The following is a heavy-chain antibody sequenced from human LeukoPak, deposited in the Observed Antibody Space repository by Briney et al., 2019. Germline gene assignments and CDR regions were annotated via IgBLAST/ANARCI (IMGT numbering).Heavy chain of an antibody. CDR3: ARRLKTAVAEYYFDY. J-gene: IGHJ4*02. D-gene: IGHD6-19*01. CDR1: GGSISSYNSY. CDR2: LYYSGSP. Sequence: SETLSLTCTVSGGSISSYNSYWGWIRQPPGKGLEWIGSLYYSGSPYYTPSLKSRVTISVDTSKNHFSLKLNSVTAADTAMYYCARRLKTAVAEYYFDYWGQGTLVTVSS. V-gene: IGHV4-39*02.